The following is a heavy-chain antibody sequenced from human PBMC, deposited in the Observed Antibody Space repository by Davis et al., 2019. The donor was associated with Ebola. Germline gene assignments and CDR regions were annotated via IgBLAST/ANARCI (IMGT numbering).Heavy chain of an antibody. CDR1: GGTFSSYA. D-gene: IGHD6-19*01. J-gene: IGHJ6*02. V-gene: IGHV1-69*13. CDR3: ARVVAVAAENYYYYGMDV. Sequence: AASVKVSCKASGGTFSSYAISWVRQAPGQGLEWMGGIIPIFGTANYAQKFQGRVTITADESTSTAYMELSSLRSEDTAVYYCARVVAVAAENYYYYGMDVWGQGTTVTVSS. CDR2: IIPIFGTA.